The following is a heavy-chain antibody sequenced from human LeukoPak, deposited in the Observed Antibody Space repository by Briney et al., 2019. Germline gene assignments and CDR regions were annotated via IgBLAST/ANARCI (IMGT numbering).Heavy chain of an antibody. D-gene: IGHD3-10*01. CDR3: ARALGRAPSMVRGVRNYGMDV. Sequence: ASVKVSCKASGYTFTSYDINWVRQATGQGLEWMGWMNPNSGNTGYAQKLQGRVTMTRNTSISTAYMELSSLRSEDMAVYYCARALGRAPSMVRGVRNYGMDVWGQGTTVTVSS. V-gene: IGHV1-8*01. CDR1: GYTFTSYD. J-gene: IGHJ6*02. CDR2: MNPNSGNT.